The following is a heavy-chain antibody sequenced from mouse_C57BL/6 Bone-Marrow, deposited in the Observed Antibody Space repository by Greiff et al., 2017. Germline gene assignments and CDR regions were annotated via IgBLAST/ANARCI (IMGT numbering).Heavy chain of an antibody. CDR2: IRNKAKGYTT. J-gene: IGHJ4*01. CDR3: ARYMDY. Sequence: EVMLVESGGGLVQPGGSLSLSCAASGFTFPDYYMSWVRQPPGKALEWLGFIRNKAKGYTTEYSASVKGRFTISRDNSQSILYHQMNALRAEDSATYYCARYMDYWGQGTSVTVSS. V-gene: IGHV7-3*01. CDR1: GFTFPDYY.